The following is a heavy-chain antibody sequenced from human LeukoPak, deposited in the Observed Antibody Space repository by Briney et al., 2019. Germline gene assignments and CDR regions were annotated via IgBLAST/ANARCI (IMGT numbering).Heavy chain of an antibody. V-gene: IGHV3-30*01. CDR3: ARDLAY. CDR1: GFTFSSYA. J-gene: IGHJ4*02. Sequence: GRSLRLSCAASGFTFSSYAMHWVRQAPGKGLEWVAVISYDGSNKYCADSVKGRFTISRDNSKNTLYLQMNSLRAEDTAVYYCARDLAYWGQGTLVTVSS. CDR2: ISYDGSNK. D-gene: IGHD3-3*02.